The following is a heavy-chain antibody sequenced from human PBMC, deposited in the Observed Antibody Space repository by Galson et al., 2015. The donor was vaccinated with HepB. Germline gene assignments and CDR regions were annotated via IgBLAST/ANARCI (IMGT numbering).Heavy chain of an antibody. J-gene: IGHJ4*02. Sequence: SLRLACAAPGFARSSYGMSWVRQAPGEGPEWISFISVRMTPIRYADSVQGRFAISRDNANNSLHLQMTNLRDEDTAVYYCVRDVFVDGSDFYYWGLWGQGVMVTVSS. D-gene: IGHD3-3*01. CDR1: GFARSSYG. V-gene: IGHV3-21*04. CDR3: VRDVFVDGSDFYYWGL. CDR2: ISVRMTPI.